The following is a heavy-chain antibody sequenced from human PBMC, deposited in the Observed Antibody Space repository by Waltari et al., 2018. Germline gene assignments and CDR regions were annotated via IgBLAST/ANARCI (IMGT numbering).Heavy chain of an antibody. J-gene: IGHJ6*03. CDR1: GFASIPSC. V-gene: IGHV3-30*02. CDR3: AKDPYSNYDSYYSYMDV. Sequence: QGQLVRSGGGVVQPGGSLRRSCAASGFASIPSCLHWVRQAPGKGLEWVAFIRYDGNIKNYADSVKGRFTISRDNSKNTLSLQVNSRGAEDTAVYYCAKDPYSNYDSYYSYMDVWGKGTTVTISS. CDR2: IRYDGNIK. D-gene: IGHD4-4*01.